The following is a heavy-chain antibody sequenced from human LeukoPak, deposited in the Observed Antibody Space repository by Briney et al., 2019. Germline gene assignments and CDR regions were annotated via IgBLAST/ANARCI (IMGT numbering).Heavy chain of an antibody. D-gene: IGHD4-17*01. V-gene: IGHV3-7*01. CDR2: IKQDGSEK. Sequence: GGSLRLSCAASGFTVSNNYMSWVRQAPGKGLEWVANIKQDGSEKYYVDSVKGRFTISRDNAKNSLYLQMNSLRAEDTAVYYCARGGYGDYYFDYWGQGTLVTVSS. CDR3: ARGGYGDYYFDY. J-gene: IGHJ4*02. CDR1: GFTVSNNY.